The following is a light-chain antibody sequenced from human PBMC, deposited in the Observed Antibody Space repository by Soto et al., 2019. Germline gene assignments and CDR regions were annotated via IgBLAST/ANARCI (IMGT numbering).Light chain of an antibody. Sequence: DIRMTQSPSSMSASLGDRVTITCRASQGITYWLAWYQQRPGRAPKCLIYAASILESGFPSRFTGSGSGTNFTLTINDPQPEDFATYFCQQANSFPLTFGQGTRLEIK. CDR3: QQANSFPLT. V-gene: IGKV1-12*01. CDR2: AAS. CDR1: QGITYW. J-gene: IGKJ5*01.